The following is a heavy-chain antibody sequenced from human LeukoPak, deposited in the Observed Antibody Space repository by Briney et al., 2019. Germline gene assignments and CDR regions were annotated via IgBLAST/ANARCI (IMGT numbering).Heavy chain of an antibody. Sequence: GGSLRLSCAASGFTFSSYAMHWVRQAPGKGLEYVSAISSNGGSTYYANSVKGRFTISRDNSKNTLYLQMGSLRAEDMAVYYCARYGELQQNYYYYYMDVWGKGTTVTVSS. CDR1: GFTFSSYA. V-gene: IGHV3-64*01. CDR3: ARYGELQQNYYYYYMDV. J-gene: IGHJ6*03. D-gene: IGHD1-26*01. CDR2: ISSNGGST.